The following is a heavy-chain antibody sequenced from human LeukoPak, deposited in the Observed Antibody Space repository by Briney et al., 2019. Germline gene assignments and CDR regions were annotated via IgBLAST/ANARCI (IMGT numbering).Heavy chain of an antibody. CDR1: GYTFTGYY. Sequence: ASVTDSCKASGYTFTGYYMHWVRLAPGQGLEWMGWINPNNGGTHYAQKFQGRVTMTRDTSITTSYMELSRLTSGDTAVYYCARDGSGWYTTSFHNRGQGTLVTVSS. J-gene: IGHJ4*02. D-gene: IGHD6-19*01. V-gene: IGHV1-2*02. CDR3: ARDGSGWYTTSFHN. CDR2: INPNNGGT.